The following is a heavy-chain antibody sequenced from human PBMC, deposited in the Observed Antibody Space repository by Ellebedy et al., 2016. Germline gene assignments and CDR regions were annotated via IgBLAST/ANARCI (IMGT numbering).Heavy chain of an antibody. D-gene: IGHD3-3*01. V-gene: IGHV1-2*02. J-gene: IGHJ6*02. Sequence: ASVKVSCKASGYTFTDFYIHWVRQAPGQGPEWMGWINPNTGNTKYSQKFEGRVTMTRDTSTNIAYMELRTLRSDDAAVYYWARHFGMVKQFFYFYGLDVWGQGTTVTVSS. CDR1: GYTFTDFY. CDR3: ARHFGMVKQFFYFYGLDV. CDR2: INPNTGNT.